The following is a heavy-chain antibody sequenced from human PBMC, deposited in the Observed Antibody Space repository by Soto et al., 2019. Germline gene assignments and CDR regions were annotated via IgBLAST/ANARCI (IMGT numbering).Heavy chain of an antibody. CDR3: AKPYDFWSGYARGGVVGLVDY. CDR1: GFTFRTYG. Sequence: QVQLVESGGGVIQPGRSLRLSCAASGFTFRTYGMHWVRQAPGKGLEWVAVISYDGSKRYFADSVKGRFTISRDNSEKTVYVQMSSLRAEDTAVYYCAKPYDFWSGYARGGVVGLVDYWGQGTLVTVSS. CDR2: ISYDGSKR. D-gene: IGHD3-3*01. J-gene: IGHJ4*02. V-gene: IGHV3-30*18.